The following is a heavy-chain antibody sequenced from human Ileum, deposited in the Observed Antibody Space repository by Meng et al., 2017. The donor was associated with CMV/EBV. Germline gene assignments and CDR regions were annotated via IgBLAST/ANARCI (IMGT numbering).Heavy chain of an antibody. CDR3: ASGSPQLGYV. CDR1: GGSISSGYYY. CDR2: IYYSGST. J-gene: IGHJ4*02. Sequence: QVSVQESGPGLVKPYQTLSLTCTVSGGSISSGYYYWSWIRQPPGKGLEWIGYIYYSGSTYYNPSLKSRVTISADTSKNQFSLKLNSVTAADTAVYYCASGSPQLGYVWGQGTLVTVSS. V-gene: IGHV4-30-4*01. D-gene: IGHD1-1*01.